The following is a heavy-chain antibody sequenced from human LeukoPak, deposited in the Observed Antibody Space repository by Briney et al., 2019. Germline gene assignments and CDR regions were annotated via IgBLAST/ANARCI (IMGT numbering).Heavy chain of an antibody. Sequence: GGSLRLSCAASGFTFSSYSMNWVRQAPGKGLEWVSSISSSSSYIYYADSVKGRFTISRDNAKNSLYPQMNSLRAEDTAVYYCARPGGDYYYDSSGPQPPPQNYWGQGTLVTVSS. V-gene: IGHV3-21*01. CDR2: ISSSSSYI. D-gene: IGHD3-22*01. CDR3: ARPGGDYYYDSSGPQPPPQNY. CDR1: GFTFSSYS. J-gene: IGHJ4*02.